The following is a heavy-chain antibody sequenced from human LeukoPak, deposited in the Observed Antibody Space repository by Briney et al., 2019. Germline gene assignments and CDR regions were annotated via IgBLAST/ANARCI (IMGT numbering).Heavy chain of an antibody. CDR2: IKQDGGET. CDR1: GFTFSNYW. V-gene: IGHV3-7*01. Sequence: GESLRLSCAASGFTFSNYWMSWVRQAPGKGLEWVANIKQDGGETYFVDSVEGRFTVSRDNAKNSLYLQMNSLRAEDTAIYYCARDLTSYDSSGPSYFDYWGQGTLVTVSS. D-gene: IGHD3-22*01. J-gene: IGHJ4*02. CDR3: ARDLTSYDSSGPSYFDY.